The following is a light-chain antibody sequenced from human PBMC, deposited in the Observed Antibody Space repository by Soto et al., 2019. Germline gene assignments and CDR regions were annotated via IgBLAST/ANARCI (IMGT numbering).Light chain of an antibody. CDR3: QQYNSYPLT. CDR2: KAS. CDR1: QSISSW. V-gene: IGKV1-5*03. Sequence: DIPMTQSPSTLSASVGDRVTITCRASQSISSWLAWYQQKPGKAPNLLIYKASSLESGVPSRFSGSGSGTEFILTISSLQPDDFATYYCQQYNSYPLTFGGGTKVEIK. J-gene: IGKJ4*01.